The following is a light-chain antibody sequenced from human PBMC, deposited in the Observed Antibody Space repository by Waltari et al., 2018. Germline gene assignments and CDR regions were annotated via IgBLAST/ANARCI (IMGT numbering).Light chain of an antibody. V-gene: IGKV1-5*03. CDR3: QQYNSYSLLT. J-gene: IGKJ4*01. CDR2: KAS. CDR1: QSISNW. Sequence: IQMTQSPSTLSASVGHRFTITCRASQSISNWLAWYQQKPGKAPKPLIYKASTLESGVPSRFSGSGSGTEFTLTISSLQPDDFATYYCQQYNSYSLLTFGGGTKVEIK.